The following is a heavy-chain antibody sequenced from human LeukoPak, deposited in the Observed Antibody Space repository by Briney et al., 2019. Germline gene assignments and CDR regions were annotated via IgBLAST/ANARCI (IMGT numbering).Heavy chain of an antibody. CDR2: ISSSGSTI. J-gene: IGHJ4*02. CDR1: GFTFSDYY. V-gene: IGHV3-11*04. Sequence: GGSLRLSCAASGFTFSDYYMSWIRQAPGKGLEWVSYISSSGSTIYYADSVKGRFTISRDNAKNSLYLQMNSLRAEDTAVYYCARDRDYDILTGTLDYWGQGTLVTVSS. CDR3: ARDRDYDILTGTLDY. D-gene: IGHD3-9*01.